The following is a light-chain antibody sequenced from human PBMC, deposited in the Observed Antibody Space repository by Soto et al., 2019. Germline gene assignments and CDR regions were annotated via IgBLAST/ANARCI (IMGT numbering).Light chain of an antibody. CDR1: SSDVGSYNL. CDR3: CSYAASSTYV. V-gene: IGLV2-23*01. Sequence: QSVLSQPASMSGSPGQSITISCTGTSSDVGSYNLVSWYRQHPGKAPKLMIYDDSKPPTGVSNRFSGSKSGNTASLTISGLQAEDEADYYCCSYAASSTYVFGTGTKVTVL. J-gene: IGLJ1*01. CDR2: DDS.